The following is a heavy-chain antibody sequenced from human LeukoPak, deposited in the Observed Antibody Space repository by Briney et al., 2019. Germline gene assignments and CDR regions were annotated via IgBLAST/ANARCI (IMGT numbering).Heavy chain of an antibody. Sequence: GGSLRLSCAASGFTFDDYAMHWVRQAPGKGLEWVSLISGDGGSTYYADSVKGRFTISRDNSKNSLYLQMNSLRTEDTALYYCAKDTGLDCSGGSCYSLRFYYYGMDVWGQGTTVTVS. CDR3: AKDTGLDCSGGSCYSLRFYYYGMDV. CDR2: ISGDGGST. V-gene: IGHV3-43*02. D-gene: IGHD2-15*01. J-gene: IGHJ6*02. CDR1: GFTFDDYA.